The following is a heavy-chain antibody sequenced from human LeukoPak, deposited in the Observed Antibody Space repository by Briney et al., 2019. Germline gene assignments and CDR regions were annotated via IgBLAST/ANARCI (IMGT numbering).Heavy chain of an antibody. J-gene: IGHJ4*02. CDR3: TRPVAGYYFEY. V-gene: IGHV3-49*03. D-gene: IGHD6-19*01. Sequence: GGSLRLSCTASGFIFGDYVMNWFRQAPGKGLEWLGFIRSKNYGGTTDYAASVKGRITISRDDSKSIVYLQMNGLKTEDTAVYYCTRPVAGYYFEYWGQGTLVTVSS. CDR1: GFIFGDYV. CDR2: IRSKNYGGTT.